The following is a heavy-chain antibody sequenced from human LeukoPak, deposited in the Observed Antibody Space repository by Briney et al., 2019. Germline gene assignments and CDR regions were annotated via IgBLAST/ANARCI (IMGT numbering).Heavy chain of an antibody. D-gene: IGHD3-3*01. CDR3: ARSSGSYYDFWS. CDR2: IYYSGST. V-gene: IGHV4-30-4*08. Sequence: SETLSLTCTVPGGSISSGDYYWSWIRQPPGKGLEWIGYIYYSGSTYYNPSLKSRVTISVDTSKNQFSLKLSSVTAADTAVYYCARSSGSYYDFWSWGQGTLVTVSS. CDR1: GGSISSGDYY. J-gene: IGHJ4*02.